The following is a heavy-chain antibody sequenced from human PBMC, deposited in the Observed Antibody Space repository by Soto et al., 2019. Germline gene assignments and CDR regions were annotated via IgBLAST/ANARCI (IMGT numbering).Heavy chain of an antibody. V-gene: IGHV5-51*01. D-gene: IGHD1-7*01. J-gene: IGHJ6*02. CDR3: ARVGSWNYLGAYYYGMDV. Sequence: GESLKISCKGSGYSFTSYWIGWVRQMPGKGLEWMGIIYPGDSDTRYSPSFQGQVTISRDNSKNTLYLQMNSLRAEDTSVYYCARVGSWNYLGAYYYGMDVWGQGTTVTVSS. CDR1: GYSFTSYW. CDR2: IYPGDSDT.